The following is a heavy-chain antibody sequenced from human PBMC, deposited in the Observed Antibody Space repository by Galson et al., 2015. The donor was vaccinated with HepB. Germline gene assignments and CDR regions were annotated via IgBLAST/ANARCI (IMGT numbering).Heavy chain of an antibody. CDR3: ARPLGDRDYYYGMDV. V-gene: IGHV5-51*01. D-gene: IGHD2-21*02. CDR1: GYTFTKFW. CDR2: IYPGDSDT. J-gene: IGHJ6*02. Sequence: QSGAEVKKPGESLQISCMASGYTFTKFWIGWVRRMPGKGLEWMGIIYPGDSDTTYSPSIQGRVTISVGKSLGIVYLHWSSLQASDSGTYYCARPLGDRDYYYGMDVWGQGTAVTVSS.